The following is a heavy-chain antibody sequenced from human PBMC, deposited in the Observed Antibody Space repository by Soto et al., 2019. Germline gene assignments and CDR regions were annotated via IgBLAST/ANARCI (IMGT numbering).Heavy chain of an antibody. CDR2: IKQDGSEK. V-gene: IGHV3-7*01. CDR1: GFTFSSYW. Sequence: EVQLVESGGGLVQPGGSLRLSCAASGFTFSSYWMSWVRQAPGKGLEWMANIKQDGSEKYYVDSVKGRFTISRDNAKNSLYLQMNSLRAEDTAVYYCARELHSYAIDYWGQGTLVTVSS. D-gene: IGHD5-18*01. CDR3: ARELHSYAIDY. J-gene: IGHJ4*02.